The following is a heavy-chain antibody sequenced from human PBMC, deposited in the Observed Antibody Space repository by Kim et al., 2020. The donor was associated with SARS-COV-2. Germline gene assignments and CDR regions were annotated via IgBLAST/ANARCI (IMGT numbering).Heavy chain of an antibody. D-gene: IGHD3-10*01. CDR3: ARYDRLRGELGFGEISGPYYYYYGMDV. CDR1: GGTFSSYA. J-gene: IGHJ6*02. CDR2: IIPIFGTA. Sequence: SVKVSCKASGGTFSSYAISWVRQAPGQGLEWMGGIIPIFGTANYAQKFQGRVTITADESTSTAYMELSSLRSEDTAGYYCARYDRLRGELGFGEISGPYYYYYGMDVWGQGTTGTVSS. V-gene: IGHV1-69*13.